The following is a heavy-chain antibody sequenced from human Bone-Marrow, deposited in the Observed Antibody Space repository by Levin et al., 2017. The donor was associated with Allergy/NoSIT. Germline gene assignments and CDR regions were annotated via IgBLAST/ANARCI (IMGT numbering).Heavy chain of an antibody. V-gene: IGHV3-15*07. CDR2: VKSKIDGGRT. Sequence: GESLKISCAASGFTFNDAWMNWVRQAPGKGLEWVGHVKSKIDGGRTDYAAAVKGRFIISRDDSEATVHLQMNDLKTEDAGLYYCTTDYYDTSGSFVDYWGRGTRVTVST. CDR1: GFTFNDAW. J-gene: IGHJ4*02. D-gene: IGHD3-22*01. CDR3: TTDYYDTSGSFVDY.